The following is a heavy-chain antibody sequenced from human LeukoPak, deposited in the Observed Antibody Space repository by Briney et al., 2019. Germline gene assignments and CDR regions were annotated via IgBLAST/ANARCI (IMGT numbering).Heavy chain of an antibody. J-gene: IGHJ4*02. V-gene: IGHV3-23*01. Sequence: QPGGSLRLSCAASGFTFRSIAMTWVRQAPGKGLEWVSSIRSNGDTTYNADSVKGRFTISRDNSKNTLYLQMNRLRAEDTAIYYWAKGQELDDGVFDSWGQGTLVTVSS. CDR3: AKGQELDDGVFDS. CDR2: IRSNGDTT. D-gene: IGHD1-1*01. CDR1: GFTFRSIA.